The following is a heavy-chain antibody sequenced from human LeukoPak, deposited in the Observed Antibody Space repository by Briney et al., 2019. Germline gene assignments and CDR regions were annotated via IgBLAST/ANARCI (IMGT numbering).Heavy chain of an antibody. CDR1: GFTFSSYA. D-gene: IGHD2-15*01. V-gene: IGHV3-23*01. CDR3: AKSLIVCSGGSCYQPGY. J-gene: IGHJ4*02. Sequence: PGGSLRLSCAASGFTFSSYAMSWVRQAPGKGPEWVSAISGSGGSTYYADSVKGRFTISRDNSKNTLYLQMNSLRAEDTAVYYCAKSLIVCSGGSCYQPGYWGQGTLVTVSS. CDR2: ISGSGGST.